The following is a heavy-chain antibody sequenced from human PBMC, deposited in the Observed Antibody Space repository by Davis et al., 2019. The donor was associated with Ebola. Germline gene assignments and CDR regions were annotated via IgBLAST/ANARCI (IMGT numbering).Heavy chain of an antibody. CDR3: AKDRCSSRRCQDFYYGMDV. V-gene: IGHV3-30*18. J-gene: IGHJ6*02. CDR2: ISDEGSNK. Sequence: GESLKISCAASGFTFNSYGMHWVRQAPGKGLEWLAVISDEGSNKYYADSVEGRFTISRANSKETLYLQVNSLRAEDTAVYYCAKDRCSSRRCQDFYYGMDVWGQGTTVTVSS. CDR1: GFTFNSYG. D-gene: IGHD2-2*01.